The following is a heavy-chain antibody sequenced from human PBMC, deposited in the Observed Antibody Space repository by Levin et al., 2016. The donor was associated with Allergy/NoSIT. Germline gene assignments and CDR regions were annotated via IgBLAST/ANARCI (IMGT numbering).Heavy chain of an antibody. CDR2: ISSSSSTI. CDR3: ARDSYEGYDFWSGLSARAVNWFDP. CDR1: GFTFSSYS. J-gene: IGHJ5*02. V-gene: IGHV3-48*01. D-gene: IGHD3-3*01. Sequence: GESLKISCAASGFTFSSYSMNWVRQAPGKGLEWVSYISSSSSTIYYADSVKGRFTISRDNAKNSLYLQMNSLRAEDTAVYYCARDSYEGYDFWSGLSARAVNWFDPWGQGTLVTVSS.